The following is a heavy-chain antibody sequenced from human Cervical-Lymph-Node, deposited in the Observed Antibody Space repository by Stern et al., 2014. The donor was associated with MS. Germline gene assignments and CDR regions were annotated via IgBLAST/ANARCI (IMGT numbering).Heavy chain of an antibody. D-gene: IGHD2-15*01. CDR3: ARDDGGFCTGGTCSNY. Sequence: VQLVESGAEVKKPGASVKVSCKASGYTFTSYSISWVRQAPGQGLEWMGWINAYNGNTNYAQKLQGRVTMTTDTSTSTAYMELRSLGSDDSAVYYCARDDGGFCTGGTCSNYWGQGPLVTVSS. CDR2: INAYNGNT. V-gene: IGHV1-18*01. J-gene: IGHJ4*02. CDR1: GYTFTSYS.